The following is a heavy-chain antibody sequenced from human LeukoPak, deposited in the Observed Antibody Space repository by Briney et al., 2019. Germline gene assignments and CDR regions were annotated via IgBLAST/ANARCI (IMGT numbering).Heavy chain of an antibody. CDR1: GFTFSIYS. J-gene: IGHJ6*03. D-gene: IGHD5-12*01. CDR2: INHSGST. CDR3: ARGRGWLRSYYYYYYMDV. V-gene: IGHV4-34*01. Sequence: GSLRLSCAASGFTFSIYSMNWVRQAPGKGLEWIGEINHSGSTNYNPSLKSRVTISVDTSKNQFSLKLSSVTAADTAVYYCARGRGWLRSYYYYYYMDVWGKGTTVTVSS.